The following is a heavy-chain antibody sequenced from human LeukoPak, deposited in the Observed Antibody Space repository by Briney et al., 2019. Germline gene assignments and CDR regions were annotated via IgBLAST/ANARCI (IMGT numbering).Heavy chain of an antibody. D-gene: IGHD2-2*02. Sequence: SETLSLTCAVYGGSFSGYYWSWIRQPPGKGLEWIGYIYYSGSTNYNPSLKSRVTISVDTSKNQFSLKLSSVTAADTAVYYCARVRGYCSSTSCYRTEANNWFDPWGQGTLVTVSS. CDR2: IYYSGST. CDR3: ARVRGYCSSTSCYRTEANNWFDP. J-gene: IGHJ5*02. V-gene: IGHV4-59*01. CDR1: GGSFSGYY.